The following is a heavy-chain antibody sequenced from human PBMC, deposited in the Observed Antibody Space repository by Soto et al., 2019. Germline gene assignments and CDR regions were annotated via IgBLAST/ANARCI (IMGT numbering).Heavy chain of an antibody. CDR2: IYTSGST. Sequence: SETLSLTCTVAGGSSGGYDGSWIRQPAGKGLGWIGRIYTSGSTNYNPSLKSRVTMSVDTSKNQFSLKLSSVTAADTAVYYCAREQFNWNHRLEGDAFDIRGQGTIVTVSS. V-gene: IGHV4-4*07. CDR1: GGSSGGYD. D-gene: IGHD1-20*01. J-gene: IGHJ3*02. CDR3: AREQFNWNHRLEGDAFDI.